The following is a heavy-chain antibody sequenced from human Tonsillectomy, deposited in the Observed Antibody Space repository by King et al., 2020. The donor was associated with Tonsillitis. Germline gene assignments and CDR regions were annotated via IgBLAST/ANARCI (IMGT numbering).Heavy chain of an antibody. Sequence: LQLVQSGGGVVQPGRSLRLSCAASGFTLSSYAMHWVRQAPGKGLEWGAAISYDGSNKYYADSVKGRFTISRDNSKNTPYLQMNSLRAEDTAVYYCARVPSTSSWYSWFDPWGQGTLVTVSS. CDR2: ISYDGSNK. D-gene: IGHD6-13*01. CDR3: ARVPSTSSWYSWFDP. CDR1: GFTLSSYA. J-gene: IGHJ5*02. V-gene: IGHV3-30*01.